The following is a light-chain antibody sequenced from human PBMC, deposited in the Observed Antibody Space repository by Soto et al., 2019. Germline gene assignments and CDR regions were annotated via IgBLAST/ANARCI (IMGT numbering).Light chain of an antibody. Sequence: EFVLTQSPGTLSLTPGERATLSCRASQTVSNKYFAWYQQRPGQAPRLLIYDASSRATGIPDRFSGGGSATDFTLTISSLEPEDFAVYYCQHTLRWPLTFGEGTRVEIK. CDR3: QHTLRWPLT. CDR1: QTVSNKY. CDR2: DAS. J-gene: IGKJ4*02. V-gene: IGKV3-20*01.